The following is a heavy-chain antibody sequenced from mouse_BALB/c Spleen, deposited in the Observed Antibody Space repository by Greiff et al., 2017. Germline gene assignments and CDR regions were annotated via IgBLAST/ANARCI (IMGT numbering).Heavy chain of an antibody. D-gene: IGHD2-1*01. CDR1: GDSITSGY. CDR2: ISYSGST. CDR3: ARYYYGNYLFDY. J-gene: IGHJ2*01. V-gene: IGHV3-8*02. Sequence: EVKLMESGPSLVKPSQTLSLTCSVTGDSITSGYWNWIRKFPGNKLEYMGYISYSGSTYYNPSLKSRISITRDTSKNQYYLQLNSVTTEDTATYYCARYYYGNYLFDYWGQGTTLTVSS.